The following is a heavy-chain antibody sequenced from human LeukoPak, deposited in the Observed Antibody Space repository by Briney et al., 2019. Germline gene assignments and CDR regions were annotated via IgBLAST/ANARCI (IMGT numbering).Heavy chain of an antibody. V-gene: IGHV1-18*01. CDR3: ARDGEITSGGVVVSPTFDH. CDR2: ISGNKGNS. D-gene: IGHD3-16*02. Sequence: GASVKVSCKASGFILTTYGISWGWLAQGEGLEWMGLISGNKGNSNYAPRFLGRVTLTRDTSTDTVYMELGSLTSDDTAVYYCARDGEITSGGVVVSPTFDHWGQGTLISVSS. CDR1: GFILTTYG. J-gene: IGHJ4*02.